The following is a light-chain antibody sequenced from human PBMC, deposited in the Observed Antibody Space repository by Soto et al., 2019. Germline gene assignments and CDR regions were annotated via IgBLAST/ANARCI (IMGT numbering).Light chain of an antibody. J-gene: IGKJ1*01. CDR3: QPYNNWPPWT. V-gene: IGKV3D-15*01. CDR1: QSISSN. CDR2: GES. Sequence: EIVMTQSPATLSVSPGERATLSCRASQSISSNLAWYQQKPGQAPRLLIYGESTRATGIPARFSGSGSGTEFTLTISSLQSGDFAVYYCQPYNNWPPWTFGQGTKVEIK.